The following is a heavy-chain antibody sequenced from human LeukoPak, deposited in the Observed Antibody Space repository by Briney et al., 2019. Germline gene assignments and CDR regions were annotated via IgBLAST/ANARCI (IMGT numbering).Heavy chain of an antibody. CDR3: AREVSLDVTEHGRMATIIRGFDY. CDR1: GYTFTSYY. CDR2: INPSGGST. D-gene: IGHD5-24*01. Sequence: ASVKVSCKASGYTFTSYYMHWVRQAPGQGLEWMGIINPSGGSTSYAQKFQGRDTMTRDTSTSTVYMELSSLRSEDTAVYYCAREVSLDVTEHGRMATIIRGFDYWGQGTLVTVSS. V-gene: IGHV1-46*01. J-gene: IGHJ4*02.